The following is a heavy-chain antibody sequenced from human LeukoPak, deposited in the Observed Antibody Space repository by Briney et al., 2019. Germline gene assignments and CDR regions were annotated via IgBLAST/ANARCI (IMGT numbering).Heavy chain of an antibody. CDR3: ARAPYYYGSGSYSHYYYYYMDV. V-gene: IGHV4-4*07. CDR1: GVSVTTYY. J-gene: IGHJ6*03. Sequence: SEILSLTCTVSGVSVTTYYWSWIRQPAGKGLEWIGRIYTGGSTNYNPSLKSRVTISVDTSKNQFSLKLSSVTAADTAVYYCARAPYYYGSGSYSHYYYYYMDVWGKGTTVTISS. D-gene: IGHD3-10*01. CDR2: IYTGGST.